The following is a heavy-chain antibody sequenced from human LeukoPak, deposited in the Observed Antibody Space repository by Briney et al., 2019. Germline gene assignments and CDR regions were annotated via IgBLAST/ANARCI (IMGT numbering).Heavy chain of an antibody. V-gene: IGHV1-8*01. D-gene: IGHD3-10*01. CDR2: MNPNSGNT. CDR1: GYTFTSYD. CDR3: ARGWGSGPITGPMDV. J-gene: IGHJ6*03. Sequence: ASVKVSCKASGYTFTSYDINWVRQATGQGLERMGWMNPNSGNTGYAQKFQGRVTMTRNTSISTAYMELSSLRSEDTAVYYCARGWGSGPITGPMDVWGKGTTVTISS.